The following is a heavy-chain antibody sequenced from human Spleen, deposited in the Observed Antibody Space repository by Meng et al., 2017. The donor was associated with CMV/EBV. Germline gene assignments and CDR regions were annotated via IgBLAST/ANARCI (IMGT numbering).Heavy chain of an antibody. CDR1: GFTFSSYA. CDR2: IYSGGSST. Sequence: GESLKISCAASGFTFSSYAMSWVRQAPGKGLEWVSVIYSGGSSTYYADSVKGRFTISRDNSKNTLYLQMNSLRAEDTAVYYCAKGEIVGAFDIWGQGTMVTVS. CDR3: AKGEIVGAFDI. D-gene: IGHD2-15*01. J-gene: IGHJ3*02. V-gene: IGHV3-23*03.